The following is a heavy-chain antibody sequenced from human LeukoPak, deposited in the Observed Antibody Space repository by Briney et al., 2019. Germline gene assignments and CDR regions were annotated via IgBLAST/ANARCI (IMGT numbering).Heavy chain of an antibody. CDR3: ARARRPSSYLGFQL. CDR2: ISAYNGNT. D-gene: IGHD2-2*01. Sequence: GASVKVSCKASGYTFTSYGVSWVRQAPGQGLEWMGWISAYNGNTNYAQKLQGRVTMTTDTSTSTAYMELRSLRSDDTAVYYCARARRPSSYLGFQLWGQGTLVTVSS. CDR1: GYTFTSYG. J-gene: IGHJ1*01. V-gene: IGHV1-18*01.